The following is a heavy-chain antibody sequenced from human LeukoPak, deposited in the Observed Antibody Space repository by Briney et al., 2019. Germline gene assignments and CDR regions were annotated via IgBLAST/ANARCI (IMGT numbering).Heavy chain of an antibody. CDR1: GFTVSSNE. J-gene: IGHJ4*02. V-gene: IGHV3-38-3*01. D-gene: IGHD3-22*01. CDR2: ISGGST. CDR3: ARGTYYDSSGYSGVRLFDY. Sequence: GGSLRLSCAASGFTVSSNEMSWVRQAPGKGLEWVSSISGGSTYYADSVKGRFTISRDNSKNTLYLQMNSLRAEDTAVYYCARGTYYDSSGYSGVRLFDYWGQGTLLTVSS.